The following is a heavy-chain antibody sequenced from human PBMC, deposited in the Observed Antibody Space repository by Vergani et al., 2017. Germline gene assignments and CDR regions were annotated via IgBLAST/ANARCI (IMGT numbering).Heavy chain of an antibody. CDR3: ATPQTVTTGGMEV. CDR2: VDPEDGET. J-gene: IGHJ6*02. CDR1: GYTFTDHY. V-gene: IGHV1-69-2*01. D-gene: IGHD4-17*01. Sequence: VQLVQSGVEVKKPGATMKISCKVSGYTFTDHYMHWVKQAPGKGLEWMGLVDPEDGETIYAEKFKGRVTIAADTSTDTAHLELSSLRSEDTAVYYCATPQTVTTGGMEVWGQGTTVIVSS.